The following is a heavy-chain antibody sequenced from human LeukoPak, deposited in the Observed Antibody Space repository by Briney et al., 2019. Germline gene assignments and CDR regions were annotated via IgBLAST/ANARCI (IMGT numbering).Heavy chain of an antibody. D-gene: IGHD6-19*01. CDR2: ISPRSNSI. Sequence: GGSLRLSCTASGFTYSDYAMTWVRQAPGKGLQWISAISPRSNSIYYSDSVRGRFTVSRDNSKNTLYLQMNRLTAEDTAVYYCAKNLRTSVAAFEYWGQGTLVTVSS. CDR3: AKNLRTSVAAFEY. J-gene: IGHJ4*02. CDR1: GFTYSDYA. V-gene: IGHV3-23*01.